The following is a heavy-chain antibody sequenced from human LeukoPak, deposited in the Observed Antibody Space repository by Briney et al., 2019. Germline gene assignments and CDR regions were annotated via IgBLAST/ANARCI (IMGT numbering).Heavy chain of an antibody. Sequence: ASVKVSCKASGYTFTIYAVSWVRQAPGQGLEWMGIINPSGVSTSFAQKFQGRVTMTRDTSTTTVYMELSGLRSEDTAVYYCARDIPYEVSFGGLTVMGSFVLDYWGQGTLVTVSS. J-gene: IGHJ4*02. CDR3: ARDIPYEVSFGGLTVMGSFVLDY. CDR2: INPSGVST. V-gene: IGHV1-46*01. D-gene: IGHD3-16*02. CDR1: GYTFTIYA.